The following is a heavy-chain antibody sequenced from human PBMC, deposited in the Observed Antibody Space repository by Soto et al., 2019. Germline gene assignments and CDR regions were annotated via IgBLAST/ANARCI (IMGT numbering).Heavy chain of an antibody. CDR2: MYPGDSDT. V-gene: IGHV5-51*01. D-gene: IGHD3-3*01. Sequence: PGESLKIACRGSGYDFNTNWFGWVRQLPGRGLEWVGIMYPGDSDTRYNPSLQGHVTLSVDVTVSTAFLQWRSLETSDTGMYFCARLPRDCNKTSCYYADYWGQGTQVTVSS. CDR1: GYDFNTNW. CDR3: ARLPRDCNKTSCYYADY. J-gene: IGHJ4*02.